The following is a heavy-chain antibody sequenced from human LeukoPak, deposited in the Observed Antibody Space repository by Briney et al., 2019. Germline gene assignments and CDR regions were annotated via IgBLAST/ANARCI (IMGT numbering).Heavy chain of an antibody. CDR1: GGSFSGYY. J-gene: IGHJ3*02. D-gene: IGHD6-13*01. CDR3: ARRLRSSSWYTNRTAFDI. CDR2: FNHSGRT. V-gene: IGHV4-34*01. Sequence: PSETLSLTCAVYGGSFSGYYWSWIRQPPGNVLEWIGAFNHSGRTNYNPSHKSRVTISVDTSKNQFSLKLSSVTAADTAVYYCARRLRSSSWYTNRTAFDIWGQGTMVTVSS.